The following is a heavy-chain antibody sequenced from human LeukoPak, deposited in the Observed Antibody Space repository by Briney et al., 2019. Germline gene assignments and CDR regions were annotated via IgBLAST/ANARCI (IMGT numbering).Heavy chain of an antibody. CDR1: GFTFSSYA. J-gene: IGHJ4*02. CDR2: ISGSGGST. Sequence: SGGSLRLSCAASGFTFSSYAMSWVRQAPGKGLEWVSAISGSGGSTYYADSVKGRFTISRDNSKNTLYLQMNSLRAEDTAVYYCAKVLYEYSSSWYYFDYWGQGTLVTVSS. V-gene: IGHV3-23*01. CDR3: AKVLYEYSSSWYYFDY. D-gene: IGHD6-13*01.